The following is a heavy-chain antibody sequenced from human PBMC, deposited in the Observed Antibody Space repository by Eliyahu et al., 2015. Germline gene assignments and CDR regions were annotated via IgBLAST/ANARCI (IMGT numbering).Heavy chain of an antibody. J-gene: IGHJ3*02. CDR2: ISVSGDRT. Sequence: EVQLLESGGGLVKPGGSLXLSCAVSGIXFNRHAFTXVRPAPGKGXGXVXSISVSGDRTDYADSVKGRFTISRENSQNTVYLHMNNLGAEDTALYYCAKEKRFLPLAFGGIIDTDPFDKWGQGTMVTVSS. V-gene: IGHV3-23*01. D-gene: IGHD3-16*01. CDR1: GIXFNRHA. CDR3: AKEKRFLPLAFGGIIDTDPFDK.